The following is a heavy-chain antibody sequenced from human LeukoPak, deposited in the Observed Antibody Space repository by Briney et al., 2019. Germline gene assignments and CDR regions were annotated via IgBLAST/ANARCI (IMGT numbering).Heavy chain of an antibody. Sequence: GGSLRLSCTVFGFTFGDYAMSWVRQAPGKGLVWVSRINSDGSSTSYADSVKGRFTISRDNAKNTLYLQMNSLRAEDTAVYYCARQTTVTTRFDYWGQGTLVTVSS. CDR1: GFTFGDYA. CDR2: INSDGSST. V-gene: IGHV3-74*01. D-gene: IGHD4-11*01. CDR3: ARQTTVTTRFDY. J-gene: IGHJ4*02.